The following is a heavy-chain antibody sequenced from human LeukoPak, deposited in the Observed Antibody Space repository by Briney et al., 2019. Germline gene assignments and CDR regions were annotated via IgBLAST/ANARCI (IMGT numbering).Heavy chain of an antibody. D-gene: IGHD1-7*01. CDR1: GYTFTHYY. Sequence: ASVKVSCKASGYTFTHYYIHWVRQAPGQGLEWMGWINPKSGGTVHAQKFQDRLTMTRDTSISTASMELNRLKSDDTAIYYCTREVATSNYFDPWGQGTLLTISS. J-gene: IGHJ5*02. CDR3: TREVATSNYFDP. V-gene: IGHV1-2*02. CDR2: INPKSGGT.